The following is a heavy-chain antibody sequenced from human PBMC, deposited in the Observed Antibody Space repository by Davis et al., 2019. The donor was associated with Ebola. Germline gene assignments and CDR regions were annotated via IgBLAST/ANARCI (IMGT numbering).Heavy chain of an antibody. CDR1: GGSISSYY. Sequence: MPGGSLRLSCTVSGGSISSYYWSWIRQPPGKGLEWIGYIYYNGSPNYNPSLKSRVTISAGTSKNQFSLKLSSVTAADTAVYYCARAYSSTWSWYFDLWGRGTLVTVSS. V-gene: IGHV4-59*01. D-gene: IGHD6-13*01. CDR3: ARAYSSTWSWYFDL. J-gene: IGHJ2*01. CDR2: IYYNGSP.